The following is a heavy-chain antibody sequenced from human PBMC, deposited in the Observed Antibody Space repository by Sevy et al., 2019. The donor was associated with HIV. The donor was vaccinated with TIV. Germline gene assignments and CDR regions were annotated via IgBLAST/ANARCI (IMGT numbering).Heavy chain of an antibody. Sequence: GGSLRLSCAASGFTFSNAWMSWVRQAPGKGLEWVGRIKSKTDGGTTDYAAPVKGRFTISRDDSKNTLYLQMNTLKTEDTAVYYCTPTIGFTIFDGPKWFDPWGQGTLVTVSS. D-gene: IGHD3-3*01. V-gene: IGHV3-15*01. CDR1: GFTFSNAW. CDR2: IKSKTDGGTT. CDR3: TPTIGFTIFDGPKWFDP. J-gene: IGHJ5*02.